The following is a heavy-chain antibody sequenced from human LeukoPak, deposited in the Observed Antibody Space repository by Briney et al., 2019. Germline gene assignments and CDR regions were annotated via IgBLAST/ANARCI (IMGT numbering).Heavy chain of an antibody. Sequence: GGSLTLSCAVSGFTFSIYSEIWVRQAPGKGREWVSYISSSSSTIYYADSVKGRFTISRDNAKNSLYLQMNSLRAEDTAVYYCARAGSRILRDAFDIWGQGTMVTVSS. CDR2: ISSSSSTI. CDR1: GFTFSIYS. V-gene: IGHV3-48*01. J-gene: IGHJ3*02. D-gene: IGHD2-15*01. CDR3: ARAGSRILRDAFDI.